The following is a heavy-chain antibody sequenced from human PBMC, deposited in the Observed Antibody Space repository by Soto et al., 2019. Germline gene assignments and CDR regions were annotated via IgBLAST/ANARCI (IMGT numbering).Heavy chain of an antibody. CDR3: AHKGPEDWPLDY. V-gene: IGHV4-59*01. Sequence: SETLSLTCTVSGGSISSYYCSWIRQPPGKGLEWIGYIYYSGSTNYNPSLKSRVTITKDTSKNQVVLTMTNMDPMDTGTYYCAHKGPEDWPLDYWGQGTLVTVSS. D-gene: IGHD3-9*01. J-gene: IGHJ4*02. CDR1: GGSISSYY. CDR2: IYYSGST.